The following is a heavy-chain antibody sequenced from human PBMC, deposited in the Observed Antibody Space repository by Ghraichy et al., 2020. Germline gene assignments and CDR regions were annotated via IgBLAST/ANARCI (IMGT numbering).Heavy chain of an antibody. J-gene: IGHJ4*02. CDR1: GFTVINYA. CDR3: ARDQINVIPEAMYDF. D-gene: IGHD2-2*01. CDR2: ISGIGDEI. V-gene: IGHV3-23*01. Sequence: GGSLRLSCVASGFTVINYAMSWVRQAPGKGLEWVSAISGIGDEIYYADSVKGRFTISRDNSKNTVYLQMNSLRAEDTAVYFCARDQINVIPEAMYDFWGQGTQVTVSS.